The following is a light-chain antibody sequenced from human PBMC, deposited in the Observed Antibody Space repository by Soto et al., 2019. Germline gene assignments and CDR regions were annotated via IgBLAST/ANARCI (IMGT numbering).Light chain of an antibody. J-gene: IGLJ1*01. CDR1: SSNIGGNS. CDR2: DDN. Sequence: QSVLTQPPSVSAAPGQKVTISCSGSSSNIGGNSVSWYQQLSGTAPKLLIYDDNKRPSGIPDRFSGSKSGTSATLGITGFQTGDEADYYCGSWDSSLSAYVFGTGTKGTVL. V-gene: IGLV1-51*01. CDR3: GSWDSSLSAYV.